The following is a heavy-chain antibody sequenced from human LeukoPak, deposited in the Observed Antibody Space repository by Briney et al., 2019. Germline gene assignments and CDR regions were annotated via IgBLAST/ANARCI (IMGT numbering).Heavy chain of an antibody. J-gene: IGHJ4*02. Sequence: PGGSLRLSCAASGFTFSSYEMNWVRQAPGKGLEWVSYISNSGTTIYYADSVKGRFTISRDNSKNTMYLQMNGLRVEDTAVYYCVKVTYDYVWGSYESWGQGTLVTVSS. CDR3: VKVTYDYVWGSYES. V-gene: IGHV3-48*03. CDR1: GFTFSSYE. CDR2: ISNSGTTI. D-gene: IGHD3-16*01.